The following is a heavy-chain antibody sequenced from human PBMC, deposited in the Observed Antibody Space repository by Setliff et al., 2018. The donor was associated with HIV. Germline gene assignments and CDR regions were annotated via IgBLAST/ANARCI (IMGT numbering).Heavy chain of an antibody. CDR3: ARGYSSSWYDS. Sequence: SETLSLTCTVSGDSISSSYYWTWIRQPPGKGLEWIGYIYTSGSTNYNPSLKNRVTISVDTSKNQCSLRLSSVTAADTAVYYCARGYSSSWYDSWGQGTLVTVSS. D-gene: IGHD6-13*01. CDR1: GDSISSSYY. V-gene: IGHV4-4*08. J-gene: IGHJ5*01. CDR2: IYTSGST.